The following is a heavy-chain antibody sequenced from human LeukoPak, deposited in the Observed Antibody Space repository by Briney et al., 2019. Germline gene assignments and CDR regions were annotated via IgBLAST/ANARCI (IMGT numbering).Heavy chain of an antibody. CDR2: ISGGGVTT. V-gene: IGHV3-23*01. J-gene: IGHJ5*02. CDR3: ARESPVAAVGGSWFDP. Sequence: GGSLRLSCAASGFTFSSYAMSWVRQAPGKGLEWVSTISGGGVTTYYADSVKGRLTISRDNSKNTVYLQMNSLRDDDTAVYFCARESPVAAVGGSWFDPWGQGTLVTVSS. D-gene: IGHD6-13*01. CDR1: GFTFSSYA.